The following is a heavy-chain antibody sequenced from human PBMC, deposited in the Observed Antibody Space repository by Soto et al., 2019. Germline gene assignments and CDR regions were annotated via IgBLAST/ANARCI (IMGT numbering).Heavy chain of an antibody. J-gene: IGHJ4*02. CDR2: ISVSVGIT. CDR1: GFPFSSYA. Sequence: GGSLRLSCAASGFPFSSYAMSWVRQAPGKGLEWVSGISVSVGITYYADSVKGRFTISRDNSKNTLYLQMNSLRADDTAVYYCAKSLSASPNYFCEYWGKETLVSVSS. V-gene: IGHV3-23*01. D-gene: IGHD1-1*01. CDR3: AKSLSASPNYFCEY.